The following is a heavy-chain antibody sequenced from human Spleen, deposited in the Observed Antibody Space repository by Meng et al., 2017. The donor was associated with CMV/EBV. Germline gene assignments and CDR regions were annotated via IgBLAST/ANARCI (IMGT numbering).Heavy chain of an antibody. D-gene: IGHD2-15*01. Sequence: ASVKVSCKASGYNFTGYYMHWVRQAPGQGLEWMGWINPNSGGTTYAQKFQGGVTMTGDTSITTAYMELSRLRSDDMAVYYCARVKRYCTGGSCSSTGYYGMDVWGQGTTVTVSS. CDR3: ARVKRYCTGGSCSSTGYYGMDV. J-gene: IGHJ6*02. CDR2: INPNSGGT. V-gene: IGHV1-2*02. CDR1: GYNFTGYY.